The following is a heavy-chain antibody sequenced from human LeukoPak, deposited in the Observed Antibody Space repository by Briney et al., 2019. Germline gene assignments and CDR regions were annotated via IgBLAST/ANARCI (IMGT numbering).Heavy chain of an antibody. CDR2: INPNSGGT. V-gene: IGHV1-2*02. J-gene: IGHJ5*02. CDR3: ARWGIVVVVAATDARGFDP. D-gene: IGHD2-15*01. CDR1: GYTFTGYY. Sequence: ASVKVSCKASGYTFTGYYMHWVRQAPGQGLEWMGWINPNSGGTNYAQKFQGRVTMTRDTSISTACMELSRLRSDDTAVYYCARWGIVVVVAATDARGFDPWGQGTLVTVSS.